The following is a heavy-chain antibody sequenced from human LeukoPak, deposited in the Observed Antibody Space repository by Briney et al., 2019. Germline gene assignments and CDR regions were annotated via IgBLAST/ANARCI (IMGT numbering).Heavy chain of an antibody. CDR1: VGSINSYY. V-gene: IGHV4-59*01. D-gene: IGHD5-18*01. J-gene: IGHJ4*02. CDR3: ARGGDLADTYGTFDY. CDR2: IYYSGST. Sequence: SETLSLTYTVCVGSINSYYWTWIRQPPGKGLEWIGYIYYSGSTNYNPSLKSRVTISVDTSKNQFSLKLSSVSAADTAVYHCARGGDLADTYGTFDYWGQGTLVTVSS.